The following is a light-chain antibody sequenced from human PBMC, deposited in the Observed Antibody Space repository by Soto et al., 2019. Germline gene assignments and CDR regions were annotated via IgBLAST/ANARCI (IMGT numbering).Light chain of an antibody. V-gene: IGLV2-23*03. CDR3: YSFAGSPTFYYV. CDR2: EGT. CDR1: SSDVVTYNL. Sequence: QSVLTQPASVSGSPGQSISISCTGTSSDVVTYNLVSWYQQHPGKAPTVLIYEGTKRPSGVSNRFSGSKSGNTASLTISGLQTEDEADYYCYSFAGSPTFYYVFGHGTKFTVX. J-gene: IGLJ1*01.